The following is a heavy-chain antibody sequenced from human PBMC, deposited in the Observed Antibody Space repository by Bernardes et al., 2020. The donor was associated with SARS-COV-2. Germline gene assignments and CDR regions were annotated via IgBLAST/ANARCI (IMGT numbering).Heavy chain of an antibody. V-gene: IGHV4-61*01. CDR2: IYYSGST. CDR1: GGSVSSGSYY. Sequence: SETLSLTCTVSGGSVSSGSYYWSWIRQPPGKGLEWIGYIYYSGSTNYNPSLKSRVTISVDTSKNQFSLKLSSVTAADTAVYYCARGGEYVYGMDVWGQGTTVTVSS. CDR3: ARGGEYVYGMDV. D-gene: IGHD3-16*01. J-gene: IGHJ6*02.